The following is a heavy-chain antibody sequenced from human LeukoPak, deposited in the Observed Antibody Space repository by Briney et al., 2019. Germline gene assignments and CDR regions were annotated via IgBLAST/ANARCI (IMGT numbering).Heavy chain of an antibody. CDR2: ISSSGSTI. D-gene: IGHD3-22*01. Sequence: GGSLRLSCAASGFTFSSYEMNWVRQAPGKGLEWVSYISSSGSTIYYADSVKGRFTISRDNAKNSLYLQMNSLRAEDTAVYYCARSLTMIVVPWDGKDVWGQGTTVTVSS. J-gene: IGHJ6*02. CDR3: ARSLTMIVVPWDGKDV. CDR1: GFTFSSYE. V-gene: IGHV3-48*03.